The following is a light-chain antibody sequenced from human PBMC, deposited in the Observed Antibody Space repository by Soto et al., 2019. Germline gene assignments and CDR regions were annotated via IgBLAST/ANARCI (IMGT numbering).Light chain of an antibody. Sequence: LTQSPATLSLSPGERATFSCTASQCISTYIAFYQQKPGHPPRLLMFDASRRATGIPPRFSGGGFGTQFTLTINNLEPDDFAVYYCQQRGESFGPGTRLDIK. CDR3: QQRGES. CDR2: DAS. J-gene: IGKJ5*01. V-gene: IGKV3-11*01. CDR1: QCISTY.